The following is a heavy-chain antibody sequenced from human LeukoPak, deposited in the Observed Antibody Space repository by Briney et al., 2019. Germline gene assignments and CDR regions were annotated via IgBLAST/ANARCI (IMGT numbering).Heavy chain of an antibody. V-gene: IGHV3-43D*03. Sequence: PGGSLRLSCAASGFTFDDFAMHWVRQAPGKDLEWVSLISWDGGSTYYTDSVKGRFTVSRDNSKNSLYLQMNSLRAEDTALYYCAKDTHRITPAGHPLNSWGRGTLVTVSS. CDR3: AKDTHRITPAGHPLNS. CDR1: GFTFDDFA. CDR2: ISWDGGST. D-gene: IGHD6-13*01. J-gene: IGHJ4*02.